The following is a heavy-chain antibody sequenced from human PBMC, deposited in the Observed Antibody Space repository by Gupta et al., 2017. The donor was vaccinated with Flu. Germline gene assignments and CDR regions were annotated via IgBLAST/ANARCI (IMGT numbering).Heavy chain of an antibody. CDR2: IYPGDSDT. CDR3: ARQWGAYSGSDY. J-gene: IGHJ4*02. D-gene: IGHD3-3*01. V-gene: IGHV5-51*01. Sequence: IAWVRQMPGKGLEWIGIIYPGDSDTRYSPSFQGQVTISADTSINTAYLQWSSLRASDTAMYYCARQWGAYSGSDYWGPGTRVTVSS.